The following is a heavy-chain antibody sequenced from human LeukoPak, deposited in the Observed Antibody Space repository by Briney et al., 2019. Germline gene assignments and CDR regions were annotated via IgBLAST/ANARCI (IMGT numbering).Heavy chain of an antibody. V-gene: IGHV4-34*01. D-gene: IGHD3-22*01. CDR3: AREGKPYYDSSGYAY. CDR2: INHSGST. CDR1: GGSFSGYY. Sequence: KPSETLSLTCAVYGGSFSGYYWSWIRQPPGKGLGWIGEINHSGSTNYNPSPKSRVTISVDTSKNQFSLKLSSVTAADTAVYYCAREGKPYYDSSGYAYWGQGTLVTVSS. J-gene: IGHJ4*02.